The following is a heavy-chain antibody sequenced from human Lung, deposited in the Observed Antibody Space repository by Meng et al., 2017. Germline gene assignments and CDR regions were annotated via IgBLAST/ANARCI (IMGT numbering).Heavy chain of an antibody. CDR2: INHSGST. V-gene: IGHV4-34*01. D-gene: IGHD4-11*01. Sequence: VQRQQWGEGLFKPSETLFLTAVFTGGSLIDYYWWWIRPPPGKGLEWIGEINHSGSTNYNPSSESRATISVDTSKNNLSLKLSSVTAADPAVYYCARGPTTMAHDFDYWGQGTLVTVSS. CDR3: ARGPTTMAHDFDY. J-gene: IGHJ4*02. CDR1: GGSLIDYY.